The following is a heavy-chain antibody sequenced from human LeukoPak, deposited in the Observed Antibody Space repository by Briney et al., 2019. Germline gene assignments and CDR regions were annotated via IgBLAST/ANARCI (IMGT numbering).Heavy chain of an antibody. CDR3: ARDLAYNEWGQQLVL. J-gene: IGHJ4*02. V-gene: IGHV1-18*01. CDR1: GYTFTSYG. D-gene: IGHD6-13*01. Sequence: ASVKVSCKASGYTFTSYGISWVRQAPGQGLEWMGWISAYNGNTNYAQKLQGRVTMTTDTSTSTAYMELRSLRSDDTAVYYCARDLAYNEWGQQLVLWGQGTLVTVSS. CDR2: ISAYNGNT.